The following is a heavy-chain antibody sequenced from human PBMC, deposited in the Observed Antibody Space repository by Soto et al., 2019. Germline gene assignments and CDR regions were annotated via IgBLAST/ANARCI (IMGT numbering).Heavy chain of an antibody. Sequence: SETLSLTCAVYGGSFSGYYWSWIRQPPGKGLERIGEINHSGSTNYNPSLKSRVTISVDTSKNQFSLKLSSVTAADTAVYYCARRYCSSTSCYKPFDYWGQGTLVTVSS. CDR2: INHSGST. CDR1: GGSFSGYY. V-gene: IGHV4-34*01. D-gene: IGHD2-2*02. J-gene: IGHJ4*02. CDR3: ARRYCSSTSCYKPFDY.